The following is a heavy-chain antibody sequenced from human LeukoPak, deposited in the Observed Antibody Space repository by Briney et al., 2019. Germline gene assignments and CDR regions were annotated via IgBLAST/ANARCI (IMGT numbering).Heavy chain of an antibody. CDR2: IYYSGST. D-gene: IGHD3-10*01. CDR3: ARDRVVTMVRGPPYYYGMDV. Sequence: SETLSLTCTVSGGSISSYYWSWIRQPPGKGLEWIGCIYYSGSTNYNPSLKSRVTISVDTSKNQFSLKLSSVTAADTAVYYCARDRVVTMVRGPPYYYGMDVWGQGTTVTVSS. V-gene: IGHV4-59*01. J-gene: IGHJ6*02. CDR1: GGSISSYY.